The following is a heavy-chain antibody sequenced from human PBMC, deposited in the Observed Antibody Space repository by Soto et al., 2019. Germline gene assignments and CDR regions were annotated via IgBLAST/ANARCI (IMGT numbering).Heavy chain of an antibody. J-gene: IGHJ6*03. D-gene: IGHD4-4*01. CDR2: INHSGST. Sequence: SETLCVTCAVDGGSFSGYCWSWIRKPPGKGLEWIGEINHSGSTNYNPSLKSRVTISVDTSKNQFSLKLSSVTAADTAVYYCARGRAVTWYYYYYYMDVWGKGTTVTVSS. CDR3: ARGRAVTWYYYYYYMDV. V-gene: IGHV4-34*01. CDR1: GGSFSGYC.